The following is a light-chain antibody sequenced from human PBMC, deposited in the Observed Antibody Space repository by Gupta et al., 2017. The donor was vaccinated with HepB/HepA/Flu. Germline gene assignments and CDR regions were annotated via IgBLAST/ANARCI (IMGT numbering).Light chain of an antibody. CDR1: SSDVGAYNY. J-gene: IGLJ2*01. Sequence: ISCTGTSSDVGAYNYVSWYQQHPGKAPKLMIYDVSKRPSGVPDRFSGSKSGNTASLTISGLHAEDEADYYCCSYAGSYTFERLFGGGTKLTVL. V-gene: IGLV2-11*01. CDR2: DVS. CDR3: CSYAGSYTFERL.